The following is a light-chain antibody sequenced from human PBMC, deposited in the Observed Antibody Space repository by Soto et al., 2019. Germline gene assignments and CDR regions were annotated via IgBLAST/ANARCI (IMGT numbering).Light chain of an antibody. Sequence: DIEMTQSPSTLSASVGDRATITCRDSQSISSWLAWYQQKPGKAPKLLIYDASSLESGVPSRFSGSVSVTEITLTISSLQPDDFATYYCQQSYSTPITVGQGTRLEIK. CDR2: DAS. CDR3: QQSYSTPIT. CDR1: QSISSW. J-gene: IGKJ5*01. V-gene: IGKV1-5*01.